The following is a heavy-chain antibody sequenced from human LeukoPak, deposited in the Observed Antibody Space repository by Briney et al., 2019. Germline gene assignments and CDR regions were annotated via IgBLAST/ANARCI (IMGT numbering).Heavy chain of an antibody. CDR3: ARGPYYYDSSGSGDY. D-gene: IGHD3-22*01. Sequence: GASVTVSCMSSGYTFTSYDIHWVRPATGQGLEWMGWMNPNSGNTGYAQKFQGRVTMTRNTSISTAYMELSSLRSEDTAVYYCARGPYYYDSSGSGDYWGQGTLVTVSS. CDR2: MNPNSGNT. J-gene: IGHJ4*02. V-gene: IGHV1-8*01. CDR1: GYTFTSYD.